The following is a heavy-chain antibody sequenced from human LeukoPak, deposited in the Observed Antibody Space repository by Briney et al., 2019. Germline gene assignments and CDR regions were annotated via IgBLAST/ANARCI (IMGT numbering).Heavy chain of an antibody. CDR2: ISWNSGSI. D-gene: IGHD3-16*01. Sequence: GGSLRLSCAASGFTFDDYAMHWVRQAPGKGLEWVSGISWNSGSIGYADSVKGRFTISRDNAKNSLYLQMNSLRAEDTALYYCAKDRGGGIDYWGQGTLVTVSS. V-gene: IGHV3-9*01. CDR1: GFTFDDYA. J-gene: IGHJ4*02. CDR3: AKDRGGGIDY.